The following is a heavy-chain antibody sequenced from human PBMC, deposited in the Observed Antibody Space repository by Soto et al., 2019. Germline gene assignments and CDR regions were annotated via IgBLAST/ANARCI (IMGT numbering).Heavy chain of an antibody. Sequence: QVQLQESGPGLVKPSETLSLTCTVSGDFISNFYWSWIRQPAGKGLQSLGRISASGRSNYNPNLQSRVAMSVDTSKNQSSLRLTSLSAADTAVYFCARGMGRYFDLWGRGTLVTVCS. CDR3: ARGMGRYFDL. V-gene: IGHV4-4*07. J-gene: IGHJ2*01. D-gene: IGHD2-8*01. CDR2: ISASGRS. CDR1: GDFISNFY.